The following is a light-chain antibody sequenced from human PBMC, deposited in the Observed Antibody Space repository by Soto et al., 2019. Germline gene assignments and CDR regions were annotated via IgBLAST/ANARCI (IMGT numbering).Light chain of an antibody. CDR1: QSVSSSY. V-gene: IGKV3-20*01. CDR2: GAS. J-gene: IGKJ5*01. Sequence: EIVGTQSAGTRSLSQGEKGTLSCRASQSVSSSYLAWYQQKPGQAPRLLIYGASSRATGIPDRFSGSGSGTDFTLTTSILEPADFALYYCPPYASSRITFGQGTRLEIK. CDR3: PPYASSRIT.